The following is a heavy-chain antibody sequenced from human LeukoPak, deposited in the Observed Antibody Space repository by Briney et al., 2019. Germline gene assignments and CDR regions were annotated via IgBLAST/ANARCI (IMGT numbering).Heavy chain of an antibody. CDR1: GGSISSRNY. CDR2: IYYSGNT. D-gene: IGHD5-24*01. CDR3: ARHEEEDGYNAKTLDY. J-gene: IGHJ4*02. V-gene: IGHV4-39*01. Sequence: SETLSLTXTVSGGSISSRNYWGWVRQPPGMGLEWIGAIYYSGNTYYNPSLKSRVTISIDTSQNQFFLRLSSVTAADTAVYYCARHEEEDGYNAKTLDYWGQGALVTVSS.